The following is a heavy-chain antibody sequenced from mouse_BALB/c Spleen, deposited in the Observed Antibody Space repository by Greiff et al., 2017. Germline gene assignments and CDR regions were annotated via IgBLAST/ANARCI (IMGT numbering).Heavy chain of an antibody. CDR2: ISYSGST. CDR1: GYSITSDYA. J-gene: IGHJ3*01. V-gene: IGHV3-2*02. CDR3: ARHYGSSSWFAY. Sequence: EVQLQQSGPGLVKPSQSLSLTCTVTGYSITSDYAWNWIRQFPGNKLEWMGYISYSGSTSYNPSLKSRISITLDTSKNQFFLQLNSVTTEDTATYYCARHYGSSSWFAYWGQGTLVTVSA. D-gene: IGHD1-1*01.